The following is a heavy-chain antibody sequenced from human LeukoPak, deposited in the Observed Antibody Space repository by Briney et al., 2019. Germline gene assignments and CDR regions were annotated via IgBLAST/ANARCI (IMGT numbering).Heavy chain of an antibody. J-gene: IGHJ5*02. V-gene: IGHV3-74*01. D-gene: IGHD5-18*01. CDR2: INSDGRSA. Sequence: PGGSLRVSCAHPGFTLSSYWTHRVRQVPGKGLVWVACINSDGRSASYPESVKGRFTISRDNAKNTLSLQMTSLRAEDTAVYFCVSDVWCDRYGFFYRWGQGTLVTVSS. CDR3: VSDVWCDRYGFFYR. CDR1: GFTLSSYW.